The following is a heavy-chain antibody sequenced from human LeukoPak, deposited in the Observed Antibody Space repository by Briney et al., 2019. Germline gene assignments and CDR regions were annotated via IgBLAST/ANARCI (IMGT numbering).Heavy chain of an antibody. J-gene: IGHJ4*02. V-gene: IGHV3-33*01. CDR3: ARPREYYDSSGYSGFDY. CDR1: GFTFSSYG. Sequence: GGSLRLYCAASGFTFSSYGMHWVRQAPGKGLEWVAVIWYDGSNKYYADSVKGRFTISRDNSKNTLYLQMNSLRAEDTAVYYCARPREYYDSSGYSGFDYWGQGTLVTVSS. CDR2: IWYDGSNK. D-gene: IGHD3-22*01.